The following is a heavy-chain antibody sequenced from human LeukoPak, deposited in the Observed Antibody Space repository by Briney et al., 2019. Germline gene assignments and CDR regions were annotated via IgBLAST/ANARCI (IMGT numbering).Heavy chain of an antibody. CDR3: ARVDVFGVVSSDYYYYYMDV. CDR1: GGSFSDYY. D-gene: IGHD3-3*01. J-gene: IGHJ6*03. Sequence: SETLSLTCTVSGGSFSDYYWSWIWQPAGKGLEWIGRIYTSGSTNYNPSLKSRVTMSVDTSKNQFSLKLSYVTAADTAVYYCARVDVFGVVSSDYYYYYMDVWGKGTTVTVSS. V-gene: IGHV4-4*07. CDR2: IYTSGST.